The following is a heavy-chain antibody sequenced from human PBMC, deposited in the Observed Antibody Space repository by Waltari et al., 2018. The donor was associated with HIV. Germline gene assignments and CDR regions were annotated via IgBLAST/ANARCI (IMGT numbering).Heavy chain of an antibody. D-gene: IGHD2-8*01. CDR2: ISYDGSNK. CDR1: GFTFSSYA. Sequence: QVQLVESGGGVVQPGRSLRLSCAASGFTFSSYAMHWVRQAPGKGLEWVAVISYDGSNKYYADSVKGRFTISRDNSKNTLYLQMNSLRAEDTAVYYCARAEGQRCLNYWGQGTLVTVSS. V-gene: IGHV3-30*01. CDR3: ARAEGQRCLNY. J-gene: IGHJ4*02.